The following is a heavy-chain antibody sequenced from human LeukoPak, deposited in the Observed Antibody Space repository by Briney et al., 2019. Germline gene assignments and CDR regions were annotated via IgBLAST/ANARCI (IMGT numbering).Heavy chain of an antibody. CDR1: GFTFNNYA. CDR3: AKVSGGGLYYDGIDV. V-gene: IGHV3-23*01. D-gene: IGHD1-14*01. Sequence: GGSLRLSCAASGFTFNNYAMNWVRQAPGKGLEWVSVISGSGGTTYYADSVKGRFTISRDSSKNTLYLQMNSLRAEDTAVYYCAKVSGGGLYYDGIDVWGQGTTVTVSS. CDR2: ISGSGGTT. J-gene: IGHJ6*02.